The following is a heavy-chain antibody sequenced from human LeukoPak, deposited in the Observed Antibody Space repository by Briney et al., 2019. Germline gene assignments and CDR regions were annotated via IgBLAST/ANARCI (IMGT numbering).Heavy chain of an antibody. CDR2: IKRYGDST. D-gene: IGHD3-22*01. CDR1: GFTFDDYG. Sequence: AGGSLRLSCAASGFTFDDYGMSWVRQAPGKGLEWLSGIKRYGDSTGYADSVKGRFTISRDNAKNSLYLQMKSLRAEDTAVYYCARGHRRDYYDSSGYYYWGQGTLVTVSS. CDR3: ARGHRRDYYDSSGYYY. J-gene: IGHJ4*02. V-gene: IGHV3-20*04.